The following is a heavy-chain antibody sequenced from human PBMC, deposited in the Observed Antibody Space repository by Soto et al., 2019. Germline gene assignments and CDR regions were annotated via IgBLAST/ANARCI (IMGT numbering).Heavy chain of an antibody. CDR2: ISGSGGST. V-gene: IGHV3-23*01. CDR1: GFTFSSYA. J-gene: IGHJ6*03. CDR3: AKGIKYYDFWSGYYYMDV. Sequence: GGSLRLSCAASGFTFSSYAMSWVRQAPGKGLEWVSAISGSGGSTYYADSVKGRFTISRDNSKNTLYLQMSSLRAEDTAVYYCAKGIKYYDFWSGYYYMDVWGKGTTVTVSS. D-gene: IGHD3-3*01.